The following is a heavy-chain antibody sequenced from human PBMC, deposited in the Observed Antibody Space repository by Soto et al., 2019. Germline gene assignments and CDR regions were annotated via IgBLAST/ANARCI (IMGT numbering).Heavy chain of an antibody. CDR1: GGSISSAVYS. CDR2: ISQSRIT. J-gene: IGHJ5*02. CDR3: ARLHRRGSSWFDP. D-gene: IGHD6-6*01. Sequence: QLRLQESGSGLVKPSQTLSLTCAVSGGSISSAVYSWSWIRQPPGKGLEWMGYISQSRITYYNPSLKSRVTISVDRSKNQFSLNLSSVTAADTAVYYCARLHRRGSSWFDPWGQGTLVTVSS. V-gene: IGHV4-30-2*01.